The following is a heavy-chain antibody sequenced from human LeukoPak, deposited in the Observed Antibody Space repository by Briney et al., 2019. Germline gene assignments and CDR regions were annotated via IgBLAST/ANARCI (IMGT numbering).Heavy chain of an antibody. CDR1: KFTFSSYW. V-gene: IGHV3-7*04. J-gene: IGHJ4*02. Sequence: GGSLRLSCAASKFTFSSYWMSWVRQAPGKGLEWVAYMNQLGNEKNYLDSVKGRFTISRDNAKKSLYLQMTSLRAEDTGVYYCARGSYYYEFWGKGTLVTVSS. CDR3: ARGSYYYEF. CDR2: MNQLGNEK.